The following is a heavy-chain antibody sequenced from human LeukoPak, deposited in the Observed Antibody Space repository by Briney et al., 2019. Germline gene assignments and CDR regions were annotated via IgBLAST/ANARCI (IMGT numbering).Heavy chain of an antibody. V-gene: IGHV3-21*01. CDR3: ARAIKAVAGTFHRDYYFDY. CDR2: ITSSSSYV. D-gene: IGHD6-19*01. J-gene: IGHJ4*02. CDR1: GFTFSTYN. Sequence: PGGSLRLSCEASGFTFSTYNMNWVRQAPGKRLEWVSSITSSSSYVFYADSVKGRFTISRDNAKNSLYLQMNSLRAEDTAVYYCARAIKAVAGTFHRDYYFDYWGQGTLVTVSS.